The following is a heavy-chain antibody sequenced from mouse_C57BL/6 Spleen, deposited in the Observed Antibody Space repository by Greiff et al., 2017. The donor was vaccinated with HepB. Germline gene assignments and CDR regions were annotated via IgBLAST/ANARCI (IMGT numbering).Heavy chain of an antibody. Sequence: QVQLQQPGAELVKPGASVKLSCKASGYTFTSYWMHWVKQRPGQGLEWIGMIHPNSGSTNYNEKFKSKATLTVDKSSSTAYMQLSSLTSEDSAVYYCARGRAQGAWFAYWGQGTLVTVSA. J-gene: IGHJ3*01. CDR1: GYTFTSYW. CDR2: IHPNSGST. V-gene: IGHV1-64*01. D-gene: IGHD3-1*01. CDR3: ARGRAQGAWFAY.